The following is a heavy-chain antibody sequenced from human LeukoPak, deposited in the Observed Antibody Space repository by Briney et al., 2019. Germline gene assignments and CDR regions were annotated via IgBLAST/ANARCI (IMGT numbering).Heavy chain of an antibody. V-gene: IGHV1-46*01. CDR3: ARDSGDCSSTSCYTFDY. Sequence: ASVKVSCKVSGYTLTELSMHWVRQAPGQGLEWMGIINPSGGSTSYAQKFQGRVTMTRDTSTSTVYMELSSPRSEDTAVYYCARDSGDCSSTSCYTFDYWGQGTLVTVSS. CDR1: GYTLTELS. D-gene: IGHD2-2*02. J-gene: IGHJ4*02. CDR2: INPSGGST.